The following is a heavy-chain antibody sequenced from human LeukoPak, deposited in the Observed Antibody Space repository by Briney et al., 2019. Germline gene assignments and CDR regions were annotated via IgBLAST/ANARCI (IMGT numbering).Heavy chain of an antibody. V-gene: IGHV3-30*02. D-gene: IGHD2-15*01. CDR3: AKDGRPGQEDGYYYYYYMDV. CDR1: GFTFSSYG. J-gene: IGHJ6*03. CDR2: IRYDGSNK. Sequence: GGSLRLSCAASGFTFSSYGMHWVRQAPGKGLEWVAFIRYDGSNKYYADSVKGRFTISRGNSKNTLYLQMNSLRAEDTAVYYCAKDGRPGQEDGYYYYYYMDVWGKGTTVTISS.